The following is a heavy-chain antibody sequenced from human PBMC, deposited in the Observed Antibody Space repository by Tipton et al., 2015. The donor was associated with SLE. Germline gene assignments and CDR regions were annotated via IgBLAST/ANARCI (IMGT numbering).Heavy chain of an antibody. J-gene: IGHJ6*02. CDR1: GGSITSGGYS. CDR3: AAVGRPVFYYYGVDV. D-gene: IGHD4-23*01. V-gene: IGHV4-30-2*01. CDR2: IYHSGST. Sequence: TLSLTCAVSGGSITSGGYSWSWIRQPPGKGLEWIGYIYHSGSTYYNPSLKSRVTISVDRSKNQFSLKLSSVTAADTAVYYCAAVGRPVFYYYGVDVWGQGTTVTVSS.